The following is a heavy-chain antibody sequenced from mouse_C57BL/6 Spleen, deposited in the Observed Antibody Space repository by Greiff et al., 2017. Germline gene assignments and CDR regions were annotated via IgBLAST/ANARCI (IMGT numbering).Heavy chain of an antibody. D-gene: IGHD1-1*01. CDR1: GYTFTDHT. Sequence: QVQLQQSDAELVKPGASVKISCKVSGYTFTDHTIHWMKQRPEQGLEWIGYIYPRDGSTKYNEKFKGKATLTADKSSSTAYMQLNSLTSEDSAVYFCARVPNYYGSLYYAMDYWGQGTSVTVSS. CDR2: IYPRDGST. J-gene: IGHJ4*01. V-gene: IGHV1-78*01. CDR3: ARVPNYYGSLYYAMDY.